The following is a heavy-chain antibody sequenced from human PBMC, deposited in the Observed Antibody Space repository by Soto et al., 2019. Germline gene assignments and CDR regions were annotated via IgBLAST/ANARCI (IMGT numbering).Heavy chain of an antibody. V-gene: IGHV3-7*03. CDR1: GSTFSTYY. Sequence: QPGGSLRLSCAASGSTFSTYYMTWVRQAPGKGLEWVASIKNDGSEQYYVDSVKGRFTISRDNAKNSLYLQMNSLRAGDTALYYCSRENWFQDYWGQGTRVTVSS. D-gene: IGHD3-10*01. CDR3: SRENWFQDY. CDR2: IKNDGSEQ. J-gene: IGHJ4*02.